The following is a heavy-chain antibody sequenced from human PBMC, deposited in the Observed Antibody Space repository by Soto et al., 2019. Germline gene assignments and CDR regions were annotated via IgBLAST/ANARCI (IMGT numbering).Heavy chain of an antibody. Sequence: PGGSLRLSCAASGFTFSSYAMSWVRQAPGKGLEWVSAISGSGGSTYYADSVKGRFTISRDNSKNTLYLQMNSLRAEDTAVYYCARSRRRITIFGESDHWGQGTLVTVSS. D-gene: IGHD3-3*01. CDR2: ISGSGGST. V-gene: IGHV3-23*01. CDR1: GFTFSSYA. J-gene: IGHJ4*02. CDR3: ARSRRRITIFGESDH.